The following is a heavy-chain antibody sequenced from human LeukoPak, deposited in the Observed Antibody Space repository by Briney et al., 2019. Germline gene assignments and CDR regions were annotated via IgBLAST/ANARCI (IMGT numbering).Heavy chain of an antibody. J-gene: IGHJ4*02. CDR3: ARDLAPSYDSSGYPFDY. Sequence: EASVKVSCKASGGTFSSYAISWVRQAPGQELEWMGGIIPIFGTANYAQKFQGRVTITADESTSTAYMELSSLRSEDTAVYYCARDLAPSYDSSGYPFDYWGQGTLVTVSS. D-gene: IGHD3-22*01. CDR2: IIPIFGTA. V-gene: IGHV1-69*13. CDR1: GGTFSSYA.